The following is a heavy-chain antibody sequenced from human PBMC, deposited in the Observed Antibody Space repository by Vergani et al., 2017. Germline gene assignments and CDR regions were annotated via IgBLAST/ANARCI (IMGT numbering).Heavy chain of an antibody. D-gene: IGHD3-22*01. J-gene: IGHJ2*01. CDR1: GGSISNYY. CDR2: VFYTGSA. Sequence: QVQLQESGPGLVKPSETLSLTCTVSGGSISNYYWIWIRQPPGEGLEWIGYVFYTGSANYNPSLKSRVTISVDTSKNQFSLKLNSVTAADTAVYYCARASKSYDYTGYRLEYTPGNFDLWGRGTLVTVSS. V-gene: IGHV4-59*01. CDR3: ARASKSYDYTGYRLEYTPGNFDL.